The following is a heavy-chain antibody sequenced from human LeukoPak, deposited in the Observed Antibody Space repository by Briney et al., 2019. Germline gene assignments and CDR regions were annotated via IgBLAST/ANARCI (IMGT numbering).Heavy chain of an antibody. J-gene: IGHJ4*02. CDR2: TTGSSGNT. Sequence: GASLRLSCAASGFTFSNYAMSWVRQAPGKGLEWVSATTGSSGNTYYADSVKGRFTISRDNSKNTLYLQMNSLRDEDTAVYYCAKWGDFDVLTGYYVPDFWGQGTLVTVSS. D-gene: IGHD3-9*01. V-gene: IGHV3-23*01. CDR3: AKWGDFDVLTGYYVPDF. CDR1: GFTFSNYA.